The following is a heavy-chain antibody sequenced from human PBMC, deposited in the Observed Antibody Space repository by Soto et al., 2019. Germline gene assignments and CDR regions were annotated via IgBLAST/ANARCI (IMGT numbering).Heavy chain of an antibody. V-gene: IGHV3-23*01. CDR3: AKDQAAGGTISRYFQN. CDR2: ISGDGGTT. Sequence: EVQLLESGGDVVQPEGSLRLSCAASGFTFSSYAMSWVRQAPGKGLEWVSGISGDGGTTYYADSVRGRFTISRDNSKNMLYLQLNSLRAEDTALYYCAKDQAAGGTISRYFQNWGQGTLVTVAS. D-gene: IGHD6-13*01. CDR1: GFTFSSYA. J-gene: IGHJ1*01.